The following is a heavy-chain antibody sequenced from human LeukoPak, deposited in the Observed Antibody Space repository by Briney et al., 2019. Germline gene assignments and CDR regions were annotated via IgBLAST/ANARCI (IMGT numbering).Heavy chain of an antibody. D-gene: IGHD3-3*01. CDR1: GFTFSSYS. J-gene: IGHJ4*02. Sequence: GGSLRLSCVASGFTFSSYSMNWVRQAPGKGVEWVSSISSSSSYIYYADSVKGRFTISRDNAKNSLYLQMNSLRAEDTAVYYCARDYDFWSGYFDYWGQGTLVTVSS. CDR3: ARDYDFWSGYFDY. CDR2: ISSSSSYI. V-gene: IGHV3-21*01.